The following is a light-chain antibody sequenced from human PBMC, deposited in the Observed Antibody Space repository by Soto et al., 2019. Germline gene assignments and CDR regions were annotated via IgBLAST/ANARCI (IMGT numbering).Light chain of an antibody. CDR3: QQANSFPFT. Sequence: DIQMTQSPSSMSASVGDRVSITCRASQNIDTWLAWYQQRPGKAPKLLVYAASSLQGGVPSRFSGSGSGTDFTLNISSLQPEDFATYYCQQANSFPFTFGPGTKVDIK. CDR2: AAS. J-gene: IGKJ3*01. V-gene: IGKV1-12*01. CDR1: QNIDTW.